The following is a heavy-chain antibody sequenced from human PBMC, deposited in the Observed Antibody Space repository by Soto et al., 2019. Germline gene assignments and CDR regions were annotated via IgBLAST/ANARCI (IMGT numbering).Heavy chain of an antibody. D-gene: IGHD6-13*01. CDR2: IDWDDDK. Sequence: SGPTLVNPTQTLTLTCTFSGFSRSTSGMCVSWIRQPPGRAQEWLALIDWDDDKYYSTSLKTRLTISKDTSKNQVVLTMTNMDPVDTATYYCARTYSSSCPFDPWGQGTLVTVSS. CDR3: ARTYSSSCPFDP. J-gene: IGHJ5*02. V-gene: IGHV2-70*01. CDR1: GFSRSTSGMC.